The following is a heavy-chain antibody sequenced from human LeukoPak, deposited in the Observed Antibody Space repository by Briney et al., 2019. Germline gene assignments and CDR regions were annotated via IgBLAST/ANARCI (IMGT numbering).Heavy chain of an antibody. CDR1: DFTVSGNY. CDR3: AKGGQGYSYGFDY. D-gene: IGHD5-18*01. Sequence: GGSLRLSCEPSDFTVSGNYMTWVRQAPGKGLEWVSVIYSGGRTYYADSVKGRFTVSRDYSKITLYLQMNSLSAEDTAVYYCAKGGQGYSYGFDYWGQGTWSPSPQ. J-gene: IGHJ4*02. CDR2: IYSGGRT. V-gene: IGHV3-53*01.